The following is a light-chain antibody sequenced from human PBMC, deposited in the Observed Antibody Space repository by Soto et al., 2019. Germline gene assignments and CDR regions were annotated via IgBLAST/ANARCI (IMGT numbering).Light chain of an antibody. CDR3: ISYTDRQSYI. V-gene: IGLV2-14*03. CDR2: AVS. J-gene: IGLJ1*01. Sequence: QSVLTQPASVSGSPGQSITISCSGTSSDIGSYDHVAWYQQFPGKSPKLIIYAVSDRPSGVSDRFSGSKSGISASLTISGLQTEDEADYYCISYTDRQSYIFGTGTKVT. CDR1: SSDIGSYDH.